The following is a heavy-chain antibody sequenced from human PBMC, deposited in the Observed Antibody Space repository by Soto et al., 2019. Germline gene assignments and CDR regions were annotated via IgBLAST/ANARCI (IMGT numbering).Heavy chain of an antibody. D-gene: IGHD6-19*01. CDR2: IKSKTDGGTT. Sequence: EVQLVESGGGLVKPGGSLRLSCAASGFTFSNAWMSWVRQAPGKGLEWVGRIKSKTDGGTTDYAAPVKGRFTISRDDSKNTLYLQMNSPKTEDTAVYYCTTTVPEGIAVNYGMDVWGQGTTVTVSS. CDR1: GFTFSNAW. V-gene: IGHV3-15*01. CDR3: TTTVPEGIAVNYGMDV. J-gene: IGHJ6*02.